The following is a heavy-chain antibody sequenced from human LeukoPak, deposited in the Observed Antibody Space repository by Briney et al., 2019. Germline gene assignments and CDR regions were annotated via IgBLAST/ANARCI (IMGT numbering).Heavy chain of an antibody. J-gene: IGHJ4*02. CDR1: GGSISSSSYY. CDR3: ARTRYYYNSRSYGAPYYFDY. CDR2: VHYSGSI. Sequence: SETLSLTCTVSGGSISSSSYYWAWIRQPPGKGLEWIGSVHYSGSIYYNPSLKSRVTISVDTSKNQFSLKLSSVTAADTAVYYCARTRYYYNSRSYGAPYYFDYWGQGTLVTVSS. D-gene: IGHD3-10*01. V-gene: IGHV4-39*01.